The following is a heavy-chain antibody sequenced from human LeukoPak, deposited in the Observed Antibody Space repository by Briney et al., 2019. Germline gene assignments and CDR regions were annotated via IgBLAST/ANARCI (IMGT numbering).Heavy chain of an antibody. CDR1: GYTFTSYD. V-gene: IGHV1-8*01. CDR2: MNPNSGNT. J-gene: IGHJ6*02. D-gene: IGHD3-9*01. CDR3: ATAFPSLRYFDS. Sequence: GASVKVSCKASGYTFTSYDINWVRQATGQGLEWMGWMNPNSGNTGYAQKFQGRVTMTRNTSISTAYMELSSLRSEDTAVYYCATAFPSLRYFDSWGQGTTVTVSS.